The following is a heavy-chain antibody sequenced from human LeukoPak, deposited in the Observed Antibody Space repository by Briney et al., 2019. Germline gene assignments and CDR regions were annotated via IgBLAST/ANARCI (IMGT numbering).Heavy chain of an antibody. Sequence: GGSLRLSCAASGFTFDDCAMHWVRQVPGKGLEWVSGISWNSGGIDYADSVKGRFTISRDNVNNSMYLQMNSLRAEDTAFYYCARWAGGHYDYWGQGTLVTVSS. CDR1: GFTFDDCA. D-gene: IGHD1-26*01. V-gene: IGHV3-9*01. CDR2: ISWNSGGI. CDR3: ARWAGGHYDY. J-gene: IGHJ4*02.